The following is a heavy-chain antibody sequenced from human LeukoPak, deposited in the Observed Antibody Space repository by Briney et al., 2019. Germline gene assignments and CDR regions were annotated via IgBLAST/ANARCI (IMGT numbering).Heavy chain of an antibody. J-gene: IGHJ4*02. CDR2: ISAYNGNT. Sequence: ASVKVSCKASGYTLTSYGISWVRQAPGQGLEWMGCISAYNGNTNYAQKLQGRVTMTTDTSTSTAYMELRSLRSDDTAVYYCARGSALYYYGSGSYRYFDYWGQGTLVTVSS. CDR1: GYTLTSYG. CDR3: ARGSALYYYGSGSYRYFDY. D-gene: IGHD3-10*01. V-gene: IGHV1-18*01.